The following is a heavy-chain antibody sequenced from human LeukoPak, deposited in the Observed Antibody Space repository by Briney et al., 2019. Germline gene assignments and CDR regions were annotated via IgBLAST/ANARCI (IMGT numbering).Heavy chain of an antibody. V-gene: IGHV4-34*01. CDR1: GGSFSGYY. CDR2: INHSGST. Sequence: SETLSLTCAVYGGSFSGYYWSWIRQPPGKGLEWIGEINHSGSTNYNPSLKSRVTISVDTSKNQFSLKLSSVTAADTAVYYCARQARRRLRYFAHFDYWGQGTLVTVSS. D-gene: IGHD3-9*01. J-gene: IGHJ4*02. CDR3: ARQARRRLRYFAHFDY.